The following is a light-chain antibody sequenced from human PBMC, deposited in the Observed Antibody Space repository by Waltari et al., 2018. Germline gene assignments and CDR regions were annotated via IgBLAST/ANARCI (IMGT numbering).Light chain of an antibody. CDR1: QSISNW. V-gene: IGKV1-5*03. J-gene: IGKJ1*01. Sequence: DIQMTQSPFTLSASVGDRVIITCRASQSISNWLAWYQHKPGKAPKLLIYKASTLASGVPSRFSGSGSGTDFSLTISSLQPDDFATYYCQQYNSYWTFGQGTKVEIK. CDR2: KAS. CDR3: QQYNSYWT.